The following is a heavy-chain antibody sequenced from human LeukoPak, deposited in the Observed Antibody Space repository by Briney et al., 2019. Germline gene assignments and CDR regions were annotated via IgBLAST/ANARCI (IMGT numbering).Heavy chain of an antibody. CDR2: INSDGSST. V-gene: IGHV3-74*01. CDR1: GFTFSSYW. D-gene: IGHD2-2*01. Sequence: GGSLRLSCAASGFTFSSYWMHWVRQAPGKGLVWVSRINSDGSSTSYADSVKGRFTISRDNAKNTLYPQMNSLRAEDTAVYYCASDREYCSSTSCYLYPYNWFDPWGQGTLVTVSS. J-gene: IGHJ5*02. CDR3: ASDREYCSSTSCYLYPYNWFDP.